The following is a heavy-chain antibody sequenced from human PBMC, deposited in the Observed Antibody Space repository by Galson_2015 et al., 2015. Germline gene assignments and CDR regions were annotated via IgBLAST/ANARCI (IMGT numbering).Heavy chain of an antibody. V-gene: IGHV3-23*01. CDR2: ISGSGGST. CDR3: ARDYGDPLGYYYGMDV. D-gene: IGHD4-17*01. J-gene: IGHJ6*02. Sequence: SLRLSCAASGFTFSSYAMSWVRQAPGKGLEWVSAISGSGGSTYYADSVKGRFTISRDNAKNSLYLQMNSLRDEDTAVYYCARDYGDPLGYYYGMDVWGQGTTVTVSS. CDR1: GFTFSSYA.